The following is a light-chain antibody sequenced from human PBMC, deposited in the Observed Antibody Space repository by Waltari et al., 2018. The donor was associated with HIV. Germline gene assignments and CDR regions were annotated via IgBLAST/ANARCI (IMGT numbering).Light chain of an antibody. CDR1: TGPVTSGHH. V-gene: IGLV7-46*01. CDR2: DTF. J-gene: IGLJ2*01. Sequence: QAVVTQEPSLTVPPGGTVTLTCGSSTGPVTSGHHPYWFQQKSGQAPRTLIYDTFNKHSWTPARFSGSLLGGKAALTLSGAQPEDEAEYFCLLSFAGARPVVFGGGTNLTVL. CDR3: LLSFAGARPVV.